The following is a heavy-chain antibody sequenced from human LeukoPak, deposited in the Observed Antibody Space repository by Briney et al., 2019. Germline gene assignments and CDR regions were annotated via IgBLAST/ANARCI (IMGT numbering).Heavy chain of an antibody. J-gene: IGHJ5*02. CDR2: ISGYNGYT. D-gene: IGHD2-8*01. Sequence: ASVKVSCKAFGYTFISYGVTWVRQAPGQGLEWMGWISGYNGYTNYAQNFQDRVTMTTGTSTNTAYMELRSLRSDDTAVYYCARLGYCTNGVCYRKHNRLDPWGQGTLVTVSP. V-gene: IGHV1-18*01. CDR1: GYTFISYG. CDR3: ARLGYCTNGVCYRKHNRLDP.